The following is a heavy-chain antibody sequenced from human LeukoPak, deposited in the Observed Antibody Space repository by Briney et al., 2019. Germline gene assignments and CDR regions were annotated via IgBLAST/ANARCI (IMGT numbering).Heavy chain of an antibody. J-gene: IGHJ3*01. CDR1: GFKFDDYA. D-gene: IGHD2-2*01. CDR3: AKDFIAFPRAMPRAFDL. V-gene: IGHV3-9*01. CDR2: LSWNSGSV. Sequence: GRSLRLSCAASGFKFDDYAMHWVRRGPGKGLEWVASLSWNSGSVAYADSLQGRFTISRDNAKNFVYLQMDSLRSEDTALYHCAKDFIAFPRAMPRAFDLWGQGTTVTVSS.